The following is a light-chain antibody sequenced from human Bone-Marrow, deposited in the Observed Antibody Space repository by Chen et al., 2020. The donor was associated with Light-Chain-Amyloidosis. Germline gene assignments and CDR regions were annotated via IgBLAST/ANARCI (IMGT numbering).Light chain of an antibody. V-gene: IGKV3-20*01. CDR2: GSS. Sequence: EIVLTQSPGTLSLSPGEGANLSCRASQTSSSNYLTWYQQKFGQAPRLLISGSSSRATGIPDRFTGSGSGTDFTLTISRLEPEDFAMYYCEQYGTSPLTFGGGTKVEIK. J-gene: IGKJ4*01. CDR3: EQYGTSPLT. CDR1: QTSSSNY.